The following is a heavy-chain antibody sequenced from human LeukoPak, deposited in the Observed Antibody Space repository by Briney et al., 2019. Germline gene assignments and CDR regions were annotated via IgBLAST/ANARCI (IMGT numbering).Heavy chain of an antibody. CDR1: GGSISSNNW. Sequence: PSETLSLTCAVSGGSISSNNWWTWVRQPPGKGLEWIADIYHSGSINYSPSLKSRVTISVDTSKNQFSLRLSSVTAADTAVYYCARGYCSFSNCPSYMDVWGKGTTVTVSS. CDR3: ARGYCSFSNCPSYMDV. CDR2: IYHSGSI. V-gene: IGHV4-4*02. D-gene: IGHD2-15*01. J-gene: IGHJ6*04.